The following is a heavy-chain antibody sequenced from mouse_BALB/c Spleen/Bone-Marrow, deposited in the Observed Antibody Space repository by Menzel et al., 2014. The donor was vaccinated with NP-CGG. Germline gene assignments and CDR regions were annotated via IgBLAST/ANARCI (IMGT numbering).Heavy chain of an antibody. Sequence: VHLVESGPGLVAPSQSLSITCTVSGFSLXGYGVNWVRQPPGKGLEWLGMIWGDGSTDYNSALKSRLSISKDNSKSQVFLKMNSLQTDDTARYYCARDTTVVAMDYWGQGTSVTVSS. CDR3: ARDTTVVAMDY. CDR2: IWGDGST. D-gene: IGHD1-1*01. J-gene: IGHJ4*01. V-gene: IGHV2-6-7*01. CDR1: GFSLXGYG.